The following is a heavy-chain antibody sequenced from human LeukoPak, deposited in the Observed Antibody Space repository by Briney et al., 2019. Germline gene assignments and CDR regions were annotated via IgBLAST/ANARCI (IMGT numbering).Heavy chain of an antibody. CDR2: ISSSSSYI. V-gene: IGHV3-21*01. D-gene: IGHD1-26*01. CDR1: GFTFSSYS. CDR3: ARGGQWELPYYFDY. J-gene: IGHJ4*02. Sequence: GGSLRLSCAASGFTFSSYSMNWVRQAPGKGLEWVSSISSSSSYIYYADSVKGRFTISRDNAKNSLYLQMNSLRAEDTAVYYCARGGQWELPYYFDYWGQGTLATVSS.